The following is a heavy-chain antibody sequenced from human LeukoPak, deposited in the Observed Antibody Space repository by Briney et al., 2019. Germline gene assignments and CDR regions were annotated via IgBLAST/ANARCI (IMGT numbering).Heavy chain of an antibody. CDR3: ARDRGIVVVPAAIPGNWFDP. CDR2: IYYSGST. J-gene: IGHJ5*02. D-gene: IGHD2-2*02. CDR1: GGSISSGDYY. V-gene: IGHV4-30-4*08. Sequence: SETLSLTCTVSGGSISSGDYYWSWIRQPPGKGLEWIGYIYYSGSTYYNPSLKSRVTISVDTSKNQFSLKLSSVTAADTAVYYCARDRGIVVVPAAIPGNWFDPWGQGTLVTVSS.